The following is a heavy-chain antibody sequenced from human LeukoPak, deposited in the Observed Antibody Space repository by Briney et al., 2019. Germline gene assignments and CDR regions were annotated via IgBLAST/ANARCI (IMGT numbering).Heavy chain of an antibody. CDR2: FSGSGVST. Sequence: GGSLRLSCAASGFTFSNYAMSWVRQAPGKGLEWVSAFSGSGVSTHYADSVKGRFTISRDNSKNTLYLQMNSLTAEDTAVYYCAREQNVAMVRGVDDAFDIWGQGTMVTVSS. D-gene: IGHD3-10*01. CDR1: GFTFSNYA. V-gene: IGHV3-23*01. J-gene: IGHJ3*02. CDR3: AREQNVAMVRGVDDAFDI.